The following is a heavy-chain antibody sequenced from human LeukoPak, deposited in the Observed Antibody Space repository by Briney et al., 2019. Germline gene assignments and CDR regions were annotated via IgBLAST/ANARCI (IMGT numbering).Heavy chain of an antibody. Sequence: ASVKVSCKASGYAFTGYYMHWVRQAPGQGLEWMGWINPNSGGTNYAQKFQGRVTMTRDTSISTAYMELSRLRSDDTAVYYCAREGGYSYVVDYWGQGTLVTVSS. D-gene: IGHD5-18*01. V-gene: IGHV1-2*02. CDR3: AREGGYSYVVDY. CDR2: INPNSGGT. J-gene: IGHJ4*02. CDR1: GYAFTGYY.